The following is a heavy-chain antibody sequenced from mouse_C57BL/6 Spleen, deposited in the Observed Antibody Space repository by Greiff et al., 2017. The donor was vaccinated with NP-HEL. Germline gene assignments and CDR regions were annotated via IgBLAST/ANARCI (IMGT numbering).Heavy chain of an antibody. V-gene: IGHV1-53*01. CDR2: INPSNGGT. D-gene: IGHD1-1*01. CDR3: ASSAYYGSRRRYFDY. J-gene: IGHJ2*01. CDR1: GYTFTSYW. Sequence: QVQLQQPGTELVKPGASVKLSCKASGYTFTSYWMHWVKQRPGQGLEWIGNINPSNGGTNYNEKFKSKATLTVDKSSSTAYMQLSSLTSEDSAVYDFASSAYYGSRRRYFDYWGQGTTLTVSS.